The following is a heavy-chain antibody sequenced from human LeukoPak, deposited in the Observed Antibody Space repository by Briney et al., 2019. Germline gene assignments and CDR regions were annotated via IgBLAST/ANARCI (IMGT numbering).Heavy chain of an antibody. CDR3: ARTIRYFDWFHY. Sequence: ASVKVSCKASGGTFSSYAISWVRQAPGQGLEWMGRIIPIFGTANYAQKSQGRVTITTDESTSTAYMELSSLRSEDTAVYYCARTIRYFDWFHYWGQGTLVTVSS. CDR2: IIPIFGTA. D-gene: IGHD3-9*01. J-gene: IGHJ4*02. CDR1: GGTFSSYA. V-gene: IGHV1-69*05.